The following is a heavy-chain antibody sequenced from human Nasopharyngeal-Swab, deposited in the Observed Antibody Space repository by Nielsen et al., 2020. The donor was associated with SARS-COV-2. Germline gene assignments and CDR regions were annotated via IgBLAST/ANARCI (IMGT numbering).Heavy chain of an antibody. D-gene: IGHD6-13*01. CDR2: ISGSGGST. CDR3: ARDPRPLATAGYLVDFDI. CDR1: GFTFSSYA. V-gene: IGHV3-23*01. Sequence: GESLKISCAASGFTFSSYAMSWVRQAPGKGLEWVSAISGSGGSTYYADSVKGRFTISRDNSKNTLYLQMNSLRTEDTAMYYCARDPRPLATAGYLVDFDIWGQGTMVTVSS. J-gene: IGHJ3*02.